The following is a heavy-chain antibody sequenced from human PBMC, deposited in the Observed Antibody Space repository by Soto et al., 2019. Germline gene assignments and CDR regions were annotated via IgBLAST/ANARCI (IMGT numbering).Heavy chain of an antibody. V-gene: IGHV2-70*11. Sequence: ASGPTLVNPTQTLTLTCTFSGFSLSTSGMCVSWIRQPPGKALEWLARIDWDDDKYYSTSLKTRLTISKDTSKNQVVLTMTNMDPVDTATYYCARMSSSSWYGDYYYYMDVWGKGTTVTVSS. CDR3: ARMSSSSWYGDYYYYMDV. CDR1: GFSLSTSGMC. CDR2: IDWDDDK. J-gene: IGHJ6*03. D-gene: IGHD6-13*01.